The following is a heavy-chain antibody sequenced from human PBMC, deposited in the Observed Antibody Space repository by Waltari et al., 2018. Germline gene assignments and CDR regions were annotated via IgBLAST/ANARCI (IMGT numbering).Heavy chain of an antibody. Sequence: QVQLVQSGAEVKKPGASVKVSCKASGYTFTSYDINWVRQATGQGLEWMGGIIPIFGTANYAQKFQGRVTITTDESTSTAYMELSSLRSEDTAVYYCARADIVAVDRFGWDVWGQGTTVIVSS. V-gene: IGHV1-69*01. CDR2: IIPIFGTA. D-gene: IGHD5-12*01. CDR3: ARADIVAVDRFGWDV. CDR1: GYTFTSYD. J-gene: IGHJ6*02.